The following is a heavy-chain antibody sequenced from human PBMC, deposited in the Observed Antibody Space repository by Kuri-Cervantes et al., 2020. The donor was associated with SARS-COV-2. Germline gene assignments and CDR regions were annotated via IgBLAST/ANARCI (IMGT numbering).Heavy chain of an antibody. J-gene: IGHJ3*02. CDR2: IYSGGST. CDR1: GFTVSSNY. CDR3: AREMKEGAVMGAFDI. V-gene: IGHV3-53*01. D-gene: IGHD1-26*01. Sequence: GESLKISCAASGFTVSSNYMSWVRQAPGKGPEWVSVIYSGGSTYYADSVKGRFTISRDNSKNTLYLQMNSLRAEDTAAYYCAREMKEGAVMGAFDIWGQGTMVTVSS.